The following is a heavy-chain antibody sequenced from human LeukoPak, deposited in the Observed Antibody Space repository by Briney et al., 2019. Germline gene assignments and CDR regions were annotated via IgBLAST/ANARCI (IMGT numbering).Heavy chain of an antibody. J-gene: IGHJ6*03. CDR3: ARAYGSGSYYYYYMDV. D-gene: IGHD3-10*01. CDR2: INPNSGGT. Sequence: ASVKVSCKASGYTFSGYYIHWVRQAPGQGLEWMGWINPNSGGTIYAQKLQGRVTMTRDTSISTAYMELSRLRFDDTAVYYCARAYGSGSYYYYYMDVWGKGTTVTVSS. CDR1: GYTFSGYY. V-gene: IGHV1-2*02.